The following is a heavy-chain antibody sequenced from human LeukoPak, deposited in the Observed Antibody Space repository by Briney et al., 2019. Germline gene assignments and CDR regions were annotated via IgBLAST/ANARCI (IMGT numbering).Heavy chain of an antibody. CDR2: IKQDGSEK. CDR3: ARDMVGAATDAFDI. CDR1: GFTFSSYW. D-gene: IGHD2-15*01. J-gene: IGHJ3*02. V-gene: IGHV3-7*03. Sequence: GGSLRLSCAASGFTFSSYWMSWVRQAPGKGLEWVANIKQDGSEKYYVDSVKGRFTISRDNAKNSLYLQMNSLRAEDTAVYYCARDMVGAATDAFDIWGQGTMVTVSS.